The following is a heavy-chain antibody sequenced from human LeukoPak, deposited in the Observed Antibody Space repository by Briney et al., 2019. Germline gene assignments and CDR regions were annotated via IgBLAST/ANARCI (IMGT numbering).Heavy chain of an antibody. D-gene: IGHD2-2*02. CDR2: ISYDGSNK. Sequence: PGGSLRLSCAASGFTFSSYAMHWVRQAPGKGLEWVATISYDGSNKYYADSVKGRFTISRDNSKNTLYVQMNSLRAEDTAVYYCARDGKYCSSITCYTGNWFDPWGQGTLVTVPS. J-gene: IGHJ5*02. V-gene: IGHV3-30*04. CDR3: ARDGKYCSSITCYTGNWFDP. CDR1: GFTFSSYA.